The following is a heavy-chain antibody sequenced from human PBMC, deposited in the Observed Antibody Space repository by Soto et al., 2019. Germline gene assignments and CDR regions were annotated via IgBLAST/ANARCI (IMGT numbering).Heavy chain of an antibody. Sequence: GSLRLSCAASGFPFSHYWMHWVRQTPGKGLVWVSRINPAGTITNYADSVEGRFTIFRDNADSALFLQMNSLSAEDTAIYYCTSDTFGLRDTWGQGTLVTVSS. J-gene: IGHJ5*02. V-gene: IGHV3-74*01. CDR2: INPAGTIT. CDR1: GFPFSHYW. CDR3: TSDTFGLRDT. D-gene: IGHD3-16*01.